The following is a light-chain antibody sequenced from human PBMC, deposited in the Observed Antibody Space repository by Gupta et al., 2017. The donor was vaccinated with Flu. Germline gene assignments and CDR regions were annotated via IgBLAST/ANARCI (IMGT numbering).Light chain of an antibody. Sequence: PVTLSVSPGERATLSCRASQSVRSNLAWYQQKPGQAPRLLISGASTRATGIAARFSGSGSGTEFTLTISSLQSEDFAVYYCQQYNNWPRAFGPGTKVDIK. V-gene: IGKV3-15*01. CDR2: GAS. CDR3: QQYNNWPRA. J-gene: IGKJ3*01. CDR1: QSVRSN.